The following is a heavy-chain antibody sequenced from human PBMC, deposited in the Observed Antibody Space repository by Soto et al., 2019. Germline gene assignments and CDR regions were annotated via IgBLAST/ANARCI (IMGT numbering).Heavy chain of an antibody. CDR2: ISDDGRDK. CDR1: GFPFTSYG. V-gene: IGHV3-30*03. CDR3: ERVLFGYVDPLDS. J-gene: IGHJ5*01. Sequence: PXESLSLYCAASGFPFTSYGMHGVRQAPGKGLEWVAFISDDGRDKYYTDSVKGRFTIARDNSKSTLTLQMNSLRSEDTAIYYCERVLFGYVDPLDSWGQGTLVTVSS. D-gene: IGHD5-12*01.